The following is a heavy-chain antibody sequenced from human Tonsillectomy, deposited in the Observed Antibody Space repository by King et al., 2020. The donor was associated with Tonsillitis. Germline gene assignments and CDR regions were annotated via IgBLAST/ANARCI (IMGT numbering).Heavy chain of an antibody. J-gene: IGHJ5*02. CDR2: INHSGST. CDR3: ARVAYYYGSGSYVGWFDP. CDR1: GGSFTGYY. Sequence: VQLQQWGAGLLKPSETLSLTCTVYGGSFTGYYWTWIRQPPGKGLEWIGEINHSGSTNYNPSLKSRVTISGDTSNNQFFLKVSSVTAAETAVYYCARVAYYYGSGSYVGWFDPWGQGTLVTVST. D-gene: IGHD3-10*01. V-gene: IGHV4-34*01.